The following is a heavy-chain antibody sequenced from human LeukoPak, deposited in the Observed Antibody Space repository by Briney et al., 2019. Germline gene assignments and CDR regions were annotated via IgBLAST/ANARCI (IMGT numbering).Heavy chain of an antibody. CDR2: IYYIGST. CDR1: GGSISSYY. J-gene: IGHJ4*02. CDR3: ARGSQGRNIGY. Sequence: SETLSLTCTVSGGSISSYYWSWIRQPPGKGLEWIGYIYYIGSTNYNPSLKSRVTISVDTSKNQFSLKLNSVTAADTAVYYCARGSQGRNIGYWGQGTLVTVS. D-gene: IGHD2/OR15-2a*01. V-gene: IGHV4-59*01.